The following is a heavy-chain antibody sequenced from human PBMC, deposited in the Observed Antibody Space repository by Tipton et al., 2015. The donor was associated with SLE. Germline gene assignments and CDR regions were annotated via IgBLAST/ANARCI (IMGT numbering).Heavy chain of an antibody. V-gene: IGHV4-39*01. D-gene: IGHD6-13*01. CDR3: ARHGIAAAGTPFDP. CDR2: IYYSGST. Sequence: TLSLTCTVSGGSISSSSYYWGWIRQPPGKGLEWIGSIYYSGSTYYNPSLKSRVTISVDTSKNQFSLKLSSVTAADTAVYYCARHGIAAAGTPFDPWGQGTLXTVSS. CDR1: GGSISSSSYY. J-gene: IGHJ5*02.